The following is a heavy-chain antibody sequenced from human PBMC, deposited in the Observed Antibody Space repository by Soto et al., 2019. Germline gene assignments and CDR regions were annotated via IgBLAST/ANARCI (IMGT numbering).Heavy chain of an antibody. Sequence: PSETLSLTCTVSGGSISTDNYFWGWIRQPPGRGLEWIGNVYYSGRTYHNPSLQSRLTISVDTTKNQFSLKLTSVTAADTAVYYCAGLGGSSVRPFEYRGQGTLVTVSS. J-gene: IGHJ4*02. CDR2: VYYSGRT. CDR1: GGSISTDNYF. V-gene: IGHV4-39*01. D-gene: IGHD2-15*01. CDR3: AGLGGSSVRPFEY.